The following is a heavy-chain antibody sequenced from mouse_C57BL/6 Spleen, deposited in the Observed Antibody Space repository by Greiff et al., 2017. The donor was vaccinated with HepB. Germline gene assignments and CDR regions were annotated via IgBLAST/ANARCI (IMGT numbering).Heavy chain of an antibody. CDR3: ARRYYGSSYDAMDY. CDR1: GYTFTSYW. V-gene: IGHV1-74*01. Sequence: QVQLQQPGAELVKPGASVKVSCKASGYTFTSYWMHWVKQRPGQGLEWIGRIHPSDSDTNYNQKFKGKATLTVDKSSSTAYMQLSSLTSEDSAVYYCARRYYGSSYDAMDYWGQGTSVTVSS. CDR2: IHPSDSDT. J-gene: IGHJ4*01. D-gene: IGHD1-1*01.